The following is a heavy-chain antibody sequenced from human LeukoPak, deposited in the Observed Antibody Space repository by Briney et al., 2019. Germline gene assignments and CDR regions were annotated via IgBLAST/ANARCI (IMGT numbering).Heavy chain of an antibody. Sequence: KPSETLSLTCAVYGGSFSGYYWSWIRQPPGKGLEWIGEINHSGSTNYNPSLKSRVTTSVDTSKNQFSLKLSSVTAADTAVYYCARVSRGYYATAFGPYFDYWGQGTLVTVSS. CDR1: GGSFSGYY. D-gene: IGHD3-22*01. CDR3: ARVSRGYYATAFGPYFDY. CDR2: INHSGST. J-gene: IGHJ4*02. V-gene: IGHV4-34*01.